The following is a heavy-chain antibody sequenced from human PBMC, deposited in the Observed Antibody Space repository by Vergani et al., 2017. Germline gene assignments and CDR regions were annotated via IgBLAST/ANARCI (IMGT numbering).Heavy chain of an antibody. Sequence: QVHLVESGGGVVQPGRSLRLSCVVSGFTSSYYGMHWVRQAPGKGLEWVAVISYDGTQKYYAYSVKCRFTIPRYNSKSTFYLQMNSLRTEDTAVYYCATKSCGTPGCQIGYFREWGQGTLVTVSS. D-gene: IGHD1-1*01. J-gene: IGHJ1*01. CDR2: ISYDGTQK. V-gene: IGHV3-30*03. CDR1: GFTSSYYG. CDR3: ATKSCGTPGCQIGYFRE.